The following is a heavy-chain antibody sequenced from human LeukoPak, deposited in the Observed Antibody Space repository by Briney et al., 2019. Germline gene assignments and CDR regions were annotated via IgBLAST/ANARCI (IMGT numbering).Heavy chain of an antibody. D-gene: IGHD6-6*01. J-gene: IGHJ4*02. CDR2: INHSGST. Sequence: SETLSLTCTVSGYSMRSGYYWGWIRQPPGKGLEWIGEINHSGSTNYNPSLKSRVTISVDTSKSQFSLKLSSVTAADTAVYYCARGLRRYSSSSGTFDYWGQGTLVTVSS. V-gene: IGHV4-38-2*02. CDR3: ARGLRRYSSSSGTFDY. CDR1: GYSMRSGYY.